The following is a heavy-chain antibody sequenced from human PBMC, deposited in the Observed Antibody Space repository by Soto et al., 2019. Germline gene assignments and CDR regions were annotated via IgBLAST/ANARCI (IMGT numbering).Heavy chain of an antibody. CDR1: GYTFTAYA. V-gene: IGHV1-3*05. J-gene: IGHJ4*02. CDR3: ARAVAVPADFDY. D-gene: IGHD6-19*01. CDR2: INAGNGNT. Sequence: QVQLVQSGAEEKKPGASVKVSCKASGYTFTAYAMHWVRQAPGQRLEWMGWINAGNGNTKYSQKFQGRVTITRDTSASTAYMELSSLRSEDTAVYYCARAVAVPADFDYWGQGTLVTFSS.